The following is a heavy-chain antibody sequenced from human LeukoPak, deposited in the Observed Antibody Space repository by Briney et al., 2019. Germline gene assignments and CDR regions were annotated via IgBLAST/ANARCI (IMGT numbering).Heavy chain of an antibody. V-gene: IGHV3-48*03. D-gene: IGHD3-10*01. J-gene: IGHJ6*03. CDR1: GFTFSNYD. CDR2: ISSTGSTI. CDR3: ARRQREFYMDV. Sequence: GGSLRLSCAASGFTFSNYDMNWVRQAPGKGLEWVSYISSTGSTIKYRDSVKGRSTISRDNAKNSLYLQMNSLRAEDTAVYYCARRQREFYMDVWGKGTTVTISS.